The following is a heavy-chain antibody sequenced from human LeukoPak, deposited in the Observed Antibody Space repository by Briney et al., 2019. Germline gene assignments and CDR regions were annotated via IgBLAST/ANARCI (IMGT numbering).Heavy chain of an antibody. CDR3: AKVMTRTMVRGVPPSDY. V-gene: IGHV3-23*01. Sequence: GGSLRPSCAAYGFTFSSYAMSWVRQAPGKGLEWVSAISGSGGSTYYADSVKGRFTISRDNSKHTLYLQMNSLRAEDTAVYYCAKVMTRTMVRGVPPSDYWGQGTLVTVSS. CDR1: GFTFSSYA. D-gene: IGHD3-10*01. CDR2: ISGSGGST. J-gene: IGHJ4*02.